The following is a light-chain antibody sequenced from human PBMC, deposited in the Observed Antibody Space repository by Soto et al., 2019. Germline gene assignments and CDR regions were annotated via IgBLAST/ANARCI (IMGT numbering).Light chain of an antibody. V-gene: IGKV3-15*01. J-gene: IGKJ4*01. CDR2: GAF. CDR3: QQYKNWPPLT. Sequence: EIVMTQYPATVSVSPGETATLSCRASQSVSYNLAWYQQKPGQGPRLLIYGAFTRATGIPARFSGSGSGTEFTLTISSLQSEDFAVYYCQQYKNWPPLTFGGGTKVEIK. CDR1: QSVSYN.